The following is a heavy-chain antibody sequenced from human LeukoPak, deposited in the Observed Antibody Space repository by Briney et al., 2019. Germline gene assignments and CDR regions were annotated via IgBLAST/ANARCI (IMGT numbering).Heavy chain of an antibody. Sequence: SQTLSLTCTVSGASISSTDYYWSWIHQPPGKGLEWIGCTSYGASAYYNPSLKSRLSISIDTSKNQLSLKVTSVTAADTAVYYCARVQAHRFDPWGQGTLVTVSS. CDR3: ARVQAHRFDP. D-gene: IGHD4-11*01. J-gene: IGHJ5*02. CDR2: TSYGASA. V-gene: IGHV4-30-4*08. CDR1: GASISSTDYY.